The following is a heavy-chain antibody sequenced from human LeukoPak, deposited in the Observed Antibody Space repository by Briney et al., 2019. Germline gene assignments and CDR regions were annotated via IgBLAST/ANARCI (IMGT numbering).Heavy chain of an antibody. CDR2: ISYDGSNK. CDR3: AKDPTHYDILTGYYSYFHY. V-gene: IGHV3-30*18. Sequence: PGRSLRLSCAASGFSFSNYGIHWVRQAPGKGLEWVTVISYDGSNKYYADSVKGRFTISRDNSKNTLFLQMNSLRAEDTAVYYCAKDPTHYDILTGYYSYFHYWGQGTLVTVSS. D-gene: IGHD3-9*01. CDR1: GFSFSNYG. J-gene: IGHJ4*02.